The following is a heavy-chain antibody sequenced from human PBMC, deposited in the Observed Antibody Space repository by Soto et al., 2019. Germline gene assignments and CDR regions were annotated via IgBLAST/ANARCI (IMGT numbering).Heavy chain of an antibody. CDR1: GYSFTSYW. Sequence: GESLKISCKGSGYSFTSYWIGWVRQMPGKGLEWMGIIYPGDSDTRYSPSFQGQVTISADKSISTAYLQWSSLKASDTAMYYFAGNGGGSNTYYYGMDVGGQGPTVTVSS. CDR3: AGNGGGSNTYYYGMDV. CDR2: IYPGDSDT. D-gene: IGHD3-16*01. V-gene: IGHV5-51*01. J-gene: IGHJ6*02.